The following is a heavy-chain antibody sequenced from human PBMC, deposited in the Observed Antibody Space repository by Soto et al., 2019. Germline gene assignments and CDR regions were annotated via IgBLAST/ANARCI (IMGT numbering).Heavy chain of an antibody. Sequence: GGSLRLSCAASGFTFSSYSMNWVRQAPGKGLEWVSYISSSSSTIYYADSVKGRFTISRDNAKNSLYLQMNSLRYEDTAVYYCARDPTVGSSSFDIWGQGTMVTVSS. CDR1: GFTFSSYS. CDR2: ISSSSSTI. D-gene: IGHD1-26*01. CDR3: ARDPTVGSSSFDI. V-gene: IGHV3-48*02. J-gene: IGHJ3*02.